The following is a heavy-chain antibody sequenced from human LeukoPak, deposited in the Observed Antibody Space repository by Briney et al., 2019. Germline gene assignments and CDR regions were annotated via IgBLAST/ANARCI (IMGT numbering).Heavy chain of an antibody. Sequence: SETLSLTCAVCGGSFSGYYWSWIRQPPGKGLEWIGEINHSGSTNYNPSLKSRVTISVDTSKNQFSLKLSSVTAADTAVYYCARARYYYDSSGYFRTTPYYFDYWGQGTLVTVSS. V-gene: IGHV4-34*01. D-gene: IGHD3-22*01. J-gene: IGHJ4*02. CDR2: INHSGST. CDR3: ARARYYYDSSGYFRTTPYYFDY. CDR1: GGSFSGYY.